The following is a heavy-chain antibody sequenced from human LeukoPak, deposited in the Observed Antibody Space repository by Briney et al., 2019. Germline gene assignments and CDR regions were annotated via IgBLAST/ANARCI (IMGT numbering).Heavy chain of an antibody. D-gene: IGHD6-13*01. V-gene: IGHV3-9*01. Sequence: PGRSLRLSCAASGFTFDDYSMHWVRQSPGKGLEWLSGLGWNGDIIDYADSVKGRFTISRDNAKNSLYLQMDSLKTEDTALYYCAKGSLIAASGTLFDFWGQGTRVTVSS. CDR1: GFTFDDYS. J-gene: IGHJ4*02. CDR3: AKGSLIAASGTLFDF. CDR2: LGWNGDII.